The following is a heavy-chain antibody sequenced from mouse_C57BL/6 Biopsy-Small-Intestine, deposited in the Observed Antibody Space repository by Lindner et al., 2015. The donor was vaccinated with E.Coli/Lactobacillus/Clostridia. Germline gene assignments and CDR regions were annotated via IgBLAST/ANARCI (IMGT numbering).Heavy chain of an antibody. V-gene: IGHV5-4*01. CDR2: ISDGGSYT. Sequence: VQLQESGGGLVKPGGSLKLSCAASGFTFSSYAMSWVRQTPEKRLEWVATISDGGSYTYYPDNVKGRFTISRDNAKNNLYLQMSHLKSEDTAMYYCARCDYYAMDYWGRGTSVTVSS. CDR1: GFTFSSYA. CDR3: ARCDYYAMDY. J-gene: IGHJ4*01.